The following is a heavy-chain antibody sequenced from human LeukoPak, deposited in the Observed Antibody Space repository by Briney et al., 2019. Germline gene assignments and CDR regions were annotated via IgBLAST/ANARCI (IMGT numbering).Heavy chain of an antibody. CDR2: ISAYNGNT. CDR1: GYTFTSYG. Sequence: GASVKVSCKASGYTFTSYGISWVRQAPGQGLEWMGWISAYNGNTNYAQKFQGRVTMTRNTSISTAYMELSSLRSEDTAVYYCARVRQQLNDYWGQGTLVTVSS. V-gene: IGHV1-18*01. J-gene: IGHJ4*02. CDR3: ARVRQQLNDY. D-gene: IGHD6-13*01.